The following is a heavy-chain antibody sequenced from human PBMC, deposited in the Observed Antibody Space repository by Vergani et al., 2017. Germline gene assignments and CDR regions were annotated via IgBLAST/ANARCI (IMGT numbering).Heavy chain of an antibody. J-gene: IGHJ4*02. CDR1: GGSITSSSYY. V-gene: IGHV4-39*01. D-gene: IGHD3-9*01. CDR2: IYHSGGA. Sequence: QLHLQESGPGLVKPSETLSLTCPVSGGSITSSSYYWGWIRQPPGKGLEGIGNIYHSGGAYHNPSLKGRVTISVDTSNNQFSLEVTSVTADDTAIYFCARAESFILRYFRWALWGQGTLVTVSS. CDR3: ARAESFILRYFRWAL.